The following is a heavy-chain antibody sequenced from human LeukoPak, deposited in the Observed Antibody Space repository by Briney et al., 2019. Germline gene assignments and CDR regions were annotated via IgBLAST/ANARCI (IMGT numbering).Heavy chain of an antibody. Sequence: GESLKISCKGSGYSFISYWIGWVRQMPGKGLEWMGIIYLGDSDTRYSPSFQGQVTISADKSISTAYLQWSSLKASDTAMYYCARHGGYCSSTSCYNNWFDPWGQGTLVTVSS. CDR2: IYLGDSDT. CDR1: GYSFISYW. CDR3: ARHGGYCSSTSCYNNWFDP. V-gene: IGHV5-51*01. D-gene: IGHD2-2*01. J-gene: IGHJ5*02.